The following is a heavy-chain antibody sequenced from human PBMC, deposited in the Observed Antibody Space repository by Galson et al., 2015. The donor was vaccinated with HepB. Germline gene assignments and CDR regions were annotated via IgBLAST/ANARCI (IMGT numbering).Heavy chain of an antibody. CDR1: GFSFSSYG. CDR3: ARDSFYSDYSGGPDY. D-gene: IGHD6-19*01. V-gene: IGHV3-33*01. J-gene: IGHJ4*02. Sequence: SLRLSCAASGFSFSSYGMHWVRQAPGKGLEWVAVIWYDGSNKYLADSVKGRFTIPRDNAKNTLYLQMNNLRVEDSAVYFCARDSFYSDYSGGPDYWGQGTLVTVSS. CDR2: IWYDGSNK.